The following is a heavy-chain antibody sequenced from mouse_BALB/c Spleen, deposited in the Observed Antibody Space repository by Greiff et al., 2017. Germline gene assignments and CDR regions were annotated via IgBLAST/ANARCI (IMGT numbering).Heavy chain of an antibody. CDR3: TRSDGYYLYYYAMDY. CDR2: IYPGNSDT. D-gene: IGHD2-3*01. J-gene: IGHJ4*01. Sequence: EVQLQESGTVLARPGASVKMSCKASGYSFTSYWMHWVKQRPGQGLEWIGAIYPGNSDTSYNQKFKGKAKLTAVTSASTAYMELSSLTNEDSAVYYCTRSDGYYLYYYAMDYWGQGTSVTVSS. V-gene: IGHV1-5*01. CDR1: GYSFTSYW.